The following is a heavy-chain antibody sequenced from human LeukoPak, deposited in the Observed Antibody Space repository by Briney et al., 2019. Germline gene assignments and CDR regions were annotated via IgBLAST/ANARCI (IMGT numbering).Heavy chain of an antibody. CDR1: GYTFSSYW. CDR3: ARVGRVTTPRYCDY. J-gene: IGHJ4*02. Sequence: GGSLRLSCAGSGYTFSSYWMTWVRQAPGKGLEWVANIEEYGSQIYYVDSVKGRFTISRDNAKNSVYLQMNSLRDEDTAVYYCARVGRVTTPRYCDYWGQGTLVTVSS. V-gene: IGHV3-7*01. D-gene: IGHD4-17*01. CDR2: IEEYGSQI.